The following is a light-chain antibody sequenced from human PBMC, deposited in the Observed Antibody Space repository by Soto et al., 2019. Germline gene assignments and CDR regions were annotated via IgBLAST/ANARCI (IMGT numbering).Light chain of an antibody. CDR2: RNS. J-gene: IGLJ3*02. V-gene: IGLV1-47*01. Sequence: QSVLTQPPSASGTPGQRVTISCSGSSSNIGSNYVYWYQHLPGTAPKLLIYRNSQRPSGVPDRFSASKSGTSASLAISGLRSEDEADYYCAAWDDSLSGPVFGGGTKVTVL. CDR1: SSNIGSNY. CDR3: AAWDDSLSGPV.